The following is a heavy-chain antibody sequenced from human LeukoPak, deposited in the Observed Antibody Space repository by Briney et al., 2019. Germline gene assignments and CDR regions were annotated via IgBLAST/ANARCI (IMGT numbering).Heavy chain of an antibody. D-gene: IGHD3-9*01. Sequence: ASVKVSCKASGYTFTGYCTHWVRQAPGKGLEWMGRINPNSGGTNYAQKFQGRVTMTRDTSISTAYMELSRLRSDDTAVYYCARDQDPLHYDILTGYYSEGGIYDYWGQGTLVTVSS. J-gene: IGHJ4*02. CDR1: GYTFTGYC. CDR3: ARDQDPLHYDILTGYYSEGGIYDY. CDR2: INPNSGGT. V-gene: IGHV1-2*06.